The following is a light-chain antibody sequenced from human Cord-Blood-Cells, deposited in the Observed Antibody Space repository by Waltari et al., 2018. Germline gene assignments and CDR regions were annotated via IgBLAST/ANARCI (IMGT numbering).Light chain of an antibody. CDR1: GSNIGPGGD. J-gene: IGLJ3*02. CDR2: GHS. V-gene: IGLV1-40*01. CDR3: QSYDSSLSVWV. Sequence: QSVLTQPPSVSGAPGERVTISGTGCGSNIGPGGDVLWYRQHPETVPKLLTYGHSNPPSGVPHRFSGSNSVPSASPAITGRQAEDEADYYCQSYDSSLSVWVFGGGTTLTVL.